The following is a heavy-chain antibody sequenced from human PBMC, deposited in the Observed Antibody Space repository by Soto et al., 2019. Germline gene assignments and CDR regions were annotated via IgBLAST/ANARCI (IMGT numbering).Heavy chain of an antibody. D-gene: IGHD5-12*01. J-gene: IGHJ4*02. Sequence: EVQLVESGGGLIQPGGSLRLSCAASGFTVSNNYMSWVRQAPGKGLEWVSVIYSGGSTYYADSVKGRFTISRDNSKNTLYLQMNSLRGEDTPVYYCARGRYSSYDWCLDYWGQGTLVTVSS. CDR1: GFTVSNNY. CDR2: IYSGGST. V-gene: IGHV3-53*01. CDR3: ARGRYSSYDWCLDY.